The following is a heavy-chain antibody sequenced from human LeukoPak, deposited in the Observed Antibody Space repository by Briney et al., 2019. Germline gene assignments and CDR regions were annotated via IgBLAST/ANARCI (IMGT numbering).Heavy chain of an antibody. V-gene: IGHV4-59*01. D-gene: IGHD6-19*01. CDR1: GGSISSYY. J-gene: IGHJ4*02. CDR2: IYYSGST. Sequence: SETLSLTCTVSGGSISSYYWSWIRQPPGKGLEWIGYIYYSGSTNYNPSLKSRVTISVDTSKNQFSLKLSPVTAADTAVYYCARDGGVAGNFDYWGQGTLVTVSS. CDR3: ARDGGVAGNFDY.